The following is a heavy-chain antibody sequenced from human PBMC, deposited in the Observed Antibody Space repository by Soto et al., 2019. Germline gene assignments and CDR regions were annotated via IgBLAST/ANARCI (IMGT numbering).Heavy chain of an antibody. J-gene: IGHJ3*02. CDR1: GFTFSSYG. Sequence: PGGSLRLSCAASGFTFSSYGMHWVRQAPGKGLEWVAVISYDGSNKYYADSVKGRFTISRDNSKNTLYLQMNSLRAEDTAVYYCAKEEAYYYDSSGPPGAFDIWGQGTMVTVSS. V-gene: IGHV3-30*18. CDR2: ISYDGSNK. D-gene: IGHD3-22*01. CDR3: AKEEAYYYDSSGPPGAFDI.